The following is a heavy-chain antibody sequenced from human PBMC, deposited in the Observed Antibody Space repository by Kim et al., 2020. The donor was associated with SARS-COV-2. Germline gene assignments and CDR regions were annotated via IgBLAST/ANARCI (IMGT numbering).Heavy chain of an antibody. J-gene: IGHJ6*03. D-gene: IGHD3-3*01. CDR1: GYTFTSYG. CDR2: ISAYNGNT. Sequence: ASVKVSCKASGYTFTSYGISWVRQAPGQGLEWMGWISAYNGNTNYAQKLQGRVTMTTDTSTSTAYMELRSLRSDDTAVYYCARIPFGVVTHRYYMDVWGKGTTVTVSS. V-gene: IGHV1-18*01. CDR3: ARIPFGVVTHRYYMDV.